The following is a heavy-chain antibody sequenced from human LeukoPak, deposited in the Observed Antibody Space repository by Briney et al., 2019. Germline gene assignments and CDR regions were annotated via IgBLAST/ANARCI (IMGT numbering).Heavy chain of an antibody. CDR3: ARADYGGNSAAFNI. CDR1: GGSISNYY. V-gene: IGHV4-59*01. D-gene: IGHD4-23*01. CDR2: IYSSGST. Sequence: SETLSLTCTVSGGSISNYYWNWIRQPPGKGLEWIGYIYSSGSTYFNPSLTSRVTISVDTSKNQFSLNLTSVTAADTAVYYCARADYGGNSAAFNIWGQGTMLTVSS. J-gene: IGHJ3*02.